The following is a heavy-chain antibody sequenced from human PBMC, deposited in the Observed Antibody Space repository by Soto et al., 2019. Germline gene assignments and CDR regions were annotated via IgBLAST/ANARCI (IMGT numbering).Heavy chain of an antibody. Sequence: GGSMRLSCAASGFTVSSYDMHWVRQAKGKGLEWVSAIGTAGDTYYPGSVKGRFTISRENAKNSLYLQMNSLRAGDTAVYYCARAQEGVGFYYYYYMDVWGKGTTVTVSS. J-gene: IGHJ6*03. CDR3: ARAQEGVGFYYYYYMDV. CDR1: GFTVSSYD. CDR2: IGTAGDT. V-gene: IGHV3-13*01.